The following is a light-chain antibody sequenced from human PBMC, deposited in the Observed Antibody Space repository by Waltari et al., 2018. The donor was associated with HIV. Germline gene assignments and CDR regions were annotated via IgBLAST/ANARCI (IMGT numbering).Light chain of an antibody. V-gene: IGKV1-39*01. Sequence: DIQMTQSPSSLSASVGDRFTITCRATQNIRGYLNWYQQIPGKAPKLLIYAASNLQSGVPSRFSGSGSGTDFTLTIRALEPEDFASYYCQQSYRTPRTFGQGTKVEIK. CDR3: QQSYRTPRT. CDR2: AAS. CDR1: QNIRGY. J-gene: IGKJ2*01.